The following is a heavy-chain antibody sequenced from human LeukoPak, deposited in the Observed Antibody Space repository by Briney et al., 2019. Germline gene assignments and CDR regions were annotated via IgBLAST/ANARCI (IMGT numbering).Heavy chain of an antibody. Sequence: QAGGSLRLSCAASGFTFSSYAMTWVRQAPGKGLEWVAVISYDGSNKYYADSVKGRFTISRDNSKNTLYLQMNSLRAEDTAVYYCARVATMVRGVDDAFDIWGQGTMVTVSS. J-gene: IGHJ3*02. D-gene: IGHD3-10*01. CDR1: GFTFSSYA. V-gene: IGHV3-30*04. CDR3: ARVATMVRGVDDAFDI. CDR2: ISYDGSNK.